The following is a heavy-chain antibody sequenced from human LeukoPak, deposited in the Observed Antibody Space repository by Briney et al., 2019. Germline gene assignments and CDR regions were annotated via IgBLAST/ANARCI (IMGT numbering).Heavy chain of an antibody. CDR1: GGSISSYY. D-gene: IGHD3-10*01. CDR3: ARVKRLLWFGELLPDNWFDP. CDR2: IYTSGST. J-gene: IGHJ5*02. Sequence: SETLSLTCTVSGGSISSYYWSWLRQPAGKGLEWIGRIYTSGSTNYNPSLKSRVTMSVDTSKNQFSLKLSSVTAADTAVYYCARVKRLLWFGELLPDNWFDPWGQGTLVTVSS. V-gene: IGHV4-4*07.